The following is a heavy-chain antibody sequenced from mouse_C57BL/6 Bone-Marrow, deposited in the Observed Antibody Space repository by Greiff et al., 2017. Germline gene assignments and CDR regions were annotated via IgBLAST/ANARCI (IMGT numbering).Heavy chain of an antibody. CDR1: GYSFTGYY. CDR2: INPSTGGT. J-gene: IGHJ1*03. D-gene: IGHD2-1*01. V-gene: IGHV1-42*01. Sequence: DVQLQESGPELVKPGASVKISCKASGYSFTGYYMNWVKQSPEKSLEWIGEINPSTGGTTYNQKFKAKATLTVDKSSSTAYMQLKSLTSEDSAVYYCARKLYSWYFDVWGTGTTVTVSS. CDR3: ARKLYSWYFDV.